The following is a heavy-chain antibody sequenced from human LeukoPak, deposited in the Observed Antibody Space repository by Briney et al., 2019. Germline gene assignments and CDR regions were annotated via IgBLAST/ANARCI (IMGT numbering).Heavy chain of an antibody. CDR2: ISWNSGSI. D-gene: IGHD2-2*01. CDR3: AKQGCSSTSCYSESDYLDY. V-gene: IGHV3-9*01. J-gene: IGHJ4*02. Sequence: GGSLRLSCAASGFTFDDYAMHWVRQAPGKGLEWVSGISWNSGSIGYADSVKGRFTISRDNAKNSLYLQMNSLRAEDTALYYCAKQGCSSTSCYSESDYLDYWGQGTLVTASS. CDR1: GFTFDDYA.